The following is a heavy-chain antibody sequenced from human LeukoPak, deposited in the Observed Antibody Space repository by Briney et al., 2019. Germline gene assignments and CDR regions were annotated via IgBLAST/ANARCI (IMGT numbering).Heavy chain of an antibody. CDR1: GFTFSNAW. Sequence: GSLRLSCAASGFTFSNAWMSWVRQAPGKGLEWVAVISYDGSYKFYADSVKGRFTISRDNSKSTLYLQMNSLRAEDTAVYYCAKDRYSGLNTIDYWGQGTLVTVSS. CDR3: AKDRYSGLNTIDY. V-gene: IGHV3-30*18. D-gene: IGHD6-13*01. CDR2: ISYDGSYK. J-gene: IGHJ4*02.